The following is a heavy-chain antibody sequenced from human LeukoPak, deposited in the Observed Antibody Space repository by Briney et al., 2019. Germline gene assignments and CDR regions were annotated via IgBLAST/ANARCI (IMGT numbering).Heavy chain of an antibody. D-gene: IGHD3-3*01. J-gene: IGHJ5*02. CDR1: GYTFTSYG. Sequence: ASVKVSCKASGYTFTSYGISWGRQAPGQGLEWMGWISAYNGNTNYAQKLQGRVTMTTDTSTSTAYMELRSLRSDDTAVYYCARVPITIFGVDPRFDPWGQGTLVTVSS. CDR2: ISAYNGNT. CDR3: ARVPITIFGVDPRFDP. V-gene: IGHV1-18*01.